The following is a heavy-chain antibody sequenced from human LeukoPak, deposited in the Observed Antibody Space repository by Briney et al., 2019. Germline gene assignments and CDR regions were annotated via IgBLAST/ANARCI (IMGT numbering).Heavy chain of an antibody. CDR2: ISGSGGST. D-gene: IGHD5-18*01. J-gene: IGHJ4*02. CDR3: AKGLKRIQLWVPFGY. V-gene: IGHV3-23*01. CDR1: GFTFSSYA. Sequence: GGSLRLSCAASGFTFSSYAMSWVRQAPGKGLEWVSAISGSGGSTYYADSVKGRFTISRDNSKNTLHLQMNSLRAEDTAVYYCAKGLKRIQLWVPFGYWGQGTLVTVSS.